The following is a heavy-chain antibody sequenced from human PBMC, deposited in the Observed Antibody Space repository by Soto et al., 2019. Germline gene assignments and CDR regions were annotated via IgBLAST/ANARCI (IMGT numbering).Heavy chain of an antibody. CDR1: GDSVSSNSAA. CDR3: AGTNYLQWYYMDI. V-gene: IGHV6-1*01. J-gene: IGHJ6*03. Sequence: SQTLSLTCAISGDSVSSNSAAWNWIRQSPSRGLEWLGRTYYRSRWYNDYAVSVNSRITVNPDTSKHQISLHLNSVAPEDTAVYYCAGTNYLQWYYMDIWDKGTKVTVSS. CDR2: TYYRSRWYN. D-gene: IGHD1-7*01.